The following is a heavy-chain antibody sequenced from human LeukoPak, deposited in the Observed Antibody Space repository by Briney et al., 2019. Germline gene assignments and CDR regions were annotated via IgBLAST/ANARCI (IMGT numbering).Heavy chain of an antibody. CDR2: IYYSGST. CDR1: GFTFSSYG. CDR3: ARAGIAAAGNRWFDP. J-gene: IGHJ5*02. V-gene: IGHV4-59*01. Sequence: GSLRLSCAGSGFTFSSYGMSWVRQAPGKGLEWIGTIYYSGSTYYNPSLKSRVTISVDTSKNQFSLKLSSVTAADTAVYYCARAGIAAAGNRWFDPWGQGTLVTVSS. D-gene: IGHD6-13*01.